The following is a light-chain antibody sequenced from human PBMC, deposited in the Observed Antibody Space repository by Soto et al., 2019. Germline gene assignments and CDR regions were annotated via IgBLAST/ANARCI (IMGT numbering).Light chain of an antibody. V-gene: IGLV1-40*01. CDR1: SSNIGTGYD. CDR3: QSYDSSLSGSDVV. CDR2: GNS. Sequence: QLVMTQPPSVSGAPGQRVTMSCTGSSSNIGTGYDVHWYQQLPGTAPKLLIYGNSNRPSGVPDRFSGSKSGTSASLAITGLQAEDEADYYCQSYDSSLSGSDVVFGGGTKVTVL. J-gene: IGLJ2*01.